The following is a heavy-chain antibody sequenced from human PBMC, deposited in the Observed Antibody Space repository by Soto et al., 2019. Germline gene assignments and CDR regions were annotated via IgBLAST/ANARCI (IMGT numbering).Heavy chain of an antibody. Sequence: QVQVVQSGDEVKKPGASVQVSCKASGYTFTNYGFSWVRQAPGQGLEWMGWISGYNGNTKYAEKFQGRVTMTTDTSTSTAHMELRSLRSDDTAVYYCAREGQAPYYYDGMDVWGQGTAVTVSS. V-gene: IGHV1-18*01. J-gene: IGHJ6*02. CDR1: GYTFTNYG. CDR2: ISGYNGNT. CDR3: AREGQAPYYYDGMDV.